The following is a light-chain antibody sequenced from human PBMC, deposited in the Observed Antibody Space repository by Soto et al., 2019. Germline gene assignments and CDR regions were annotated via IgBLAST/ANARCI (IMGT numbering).Light chain of an antibody. J-gene: IGKJ1*01. V-gene: IGKV1-39*01. CDR3: QQSYSTLWT. Sequence: DIQMTRSPSSLSASVGDRVTITCRGSQSISSYLNWYQQKPGKAPKLLIYAASSLQSGVPSRFSGSGSGTDFTLTISSLQPEDFATYYCQQSYSTLWTFGQGTKVDIK. CDR2: AAS. CDR1: QSISSY.